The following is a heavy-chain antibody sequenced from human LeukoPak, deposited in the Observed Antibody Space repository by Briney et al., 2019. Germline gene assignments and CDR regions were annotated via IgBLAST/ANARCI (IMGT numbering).Heavy chain of an antibody. D-gene: IGHD6-6*01. CDR1: GGSFSGYY. V-gene: IGHV4-34*01. J-gene: IGHJ4*02. Sequence: SETLSLTCAVYGGSFSGYYWSWIRQPPGKGLEWIGKINHSGSTNYNPSLKGRVTISVDTSKNQFSLKLSSVSLAATAVYYCARGPYSSSSYYFDYWGQGTLVTVSS. CDR2: INHSGST. CDR3: ARGPYSSSSYYFDY.